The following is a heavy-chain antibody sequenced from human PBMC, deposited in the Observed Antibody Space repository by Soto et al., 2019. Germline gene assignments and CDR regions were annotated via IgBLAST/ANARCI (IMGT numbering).Heavy chain of an antibody. D-gene: IGHD3-22*01. V-gene: IGHV3-30-3*01. CDR3: ARDSSGGSKYYYDSSGYYYVGLDY. CDR1: GFTFSSYA. CDR2: ISYDGSNK. Sequence: GGSLRLSCAASGFTFSSYAMHWVRQAPGKGLEWVAVISYDGSNKYYADSVKGRFTISRDNSKNTLYLQMNSLRAGDTAVYYCARDSSGGSKYYYDSSGYYYVGLDYWGQGTLVTVSS. J-gene: IGHJ4*02.